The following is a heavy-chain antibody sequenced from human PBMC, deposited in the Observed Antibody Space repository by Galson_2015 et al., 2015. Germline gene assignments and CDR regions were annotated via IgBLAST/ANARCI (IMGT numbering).Heavy chain of an antibody. Sequence: SLRLSCAASGLTFSSYGMHWVRQAQGKGLEWVAFLSYDGSNKYYADSVKGRFTISRDNSRNTLYLQMNSLRVEDTAVYYCAKDPSTYYYDSSGLYYYYGMDVWGQGTMVTVSS. CDR2: LSYDGSNK. J-gene: IGHJ6*02. D-gene: IGHD3-22*01. CDR1: GLTFSSYG. CDR3: AKDPSTYYYDSSGLYYYYGMDV. V-gene: IGHV3-30*18.